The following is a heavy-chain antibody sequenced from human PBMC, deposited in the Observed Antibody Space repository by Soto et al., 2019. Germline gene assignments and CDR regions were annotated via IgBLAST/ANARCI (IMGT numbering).Heavy chain of an antibody. V-gene: IGHV4-30-2*01. CDR2: IYHSGST. CDR1: GGSISCGGSS. D-gene: IGHD3-16*01. Sequence: TLSLTCAVSGGSISCGGSSWSWIRQPPGKGLEWIGYIYHSGSTYYNPSLKSRVTISVDRSKNQFPLKLSSVTAADTAGYYGPRGRPFYFDYWGQGTLV. J-gene: IGHJ4*02. CDR3: PRGRPFYFDY.